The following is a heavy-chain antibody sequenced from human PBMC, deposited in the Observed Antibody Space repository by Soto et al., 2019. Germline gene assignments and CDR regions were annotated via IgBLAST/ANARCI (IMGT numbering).Heavy chain of an antibody. CDR1: GFTFSSYE. CDR2: ISSGVDTI. CDR3: ERDPWQLTKHGMAV. D-gene: IGHD3-10*01. J-gene: IGHJ6*02. V-gene: IGHV3-48*03. Sequence: PGGSLRLSCAASGFTFSSYEMNWVRQAPGKGLEWVSYISSGVDTIYYADSVKGRFTVSRDNAKNSLYLQTNSLRAEDTAVYYCERDPWQLTKHGMAVWGQVTRVPFAS.